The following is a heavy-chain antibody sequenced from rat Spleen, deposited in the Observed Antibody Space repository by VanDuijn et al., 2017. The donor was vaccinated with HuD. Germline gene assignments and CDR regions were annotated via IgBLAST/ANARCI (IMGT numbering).Heavy chain of an antibody. Sequence: QVQLKESGPGLVQPSQTLSLTCTVSGFSLISNSVHWVRQPPGKGLEWIGGIWGDGSTDYNSALKSRLSISRDASKSQVLLKMNSLQTEDTAMYFCATNTHYGYNPNWFAYWGHGTLVTVSS. V-gene: IGHV2-1*01. D-gene: IGHD1-9*01. CDR1: GFSLISNS. CDR2: IWGDGST. J-gene: IGHJ3*01. CDR3: ATNTHYGYNPNWFAY.